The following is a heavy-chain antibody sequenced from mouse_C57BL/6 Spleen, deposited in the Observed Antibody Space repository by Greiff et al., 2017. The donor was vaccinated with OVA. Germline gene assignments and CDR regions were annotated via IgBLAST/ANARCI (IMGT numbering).Heavy chain of an antibody. J-gene: IGHJ2*01. V-gene: IGHV1-54*01. Sequence: QVQLQQSGAELVRPGTSVKVSCKASGYAFTNYLIEWVKQRPGQGLEWIGVINPGSGGTNYNEKFKGKATLTADKSSSTAYMQLSSLTSEDSAVYFCARSCDGYYGRYFDYWGQGTTLTVSS. CDR3: ARSCDGYYGRYFDY. CDR1: GYAFTNYL. CDR2: INPGSGGT. D-gene: IGHD2-3*01.